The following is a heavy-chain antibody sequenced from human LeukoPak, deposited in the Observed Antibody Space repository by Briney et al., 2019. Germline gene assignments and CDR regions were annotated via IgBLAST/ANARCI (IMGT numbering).Heavy chain of an antibody. D-gene: IGHD6-13*01. CDR3: ARVWGPYSSSYYVHYFDS. V-gene: IGHV3-23*01. CDR2: ISSRRSST. CDR1: GFNFDDYV. J-gene: IGHJ4*02. Sequence: GGSLRLSCAASGFNFDDYVMTWVRQAPGKGLEWVSAISSRRSSTYYADSVKTRFTISRDNSRNTLYLHMSSLRAEDTATYYCARVWGPYSSSYYVHYFDSWGQGTLVTVSS.